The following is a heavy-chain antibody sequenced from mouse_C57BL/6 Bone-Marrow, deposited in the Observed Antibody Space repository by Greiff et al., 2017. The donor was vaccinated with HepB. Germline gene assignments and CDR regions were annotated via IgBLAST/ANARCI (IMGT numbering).Heavy chain of an antibody. CDR1: GFTFSDYY. D-gene: IGHD2-3*01. Sequence: EVKVVESEGGLVQPGSSMKLSCTASGFTFSDYYMAWVRQVPEKGLEWVANINYDGSSTYYLDSLKSRFIISRDNAKNILYLQMSSLKSEDTATYYCARGGYYRNYFDYWGQGTTLTVSS. CDR2: INYDGSST. V-gene: IGHV5-16*01. CDR3: ARGGYYRNYFDY. J-gene: IGHJ2*01.